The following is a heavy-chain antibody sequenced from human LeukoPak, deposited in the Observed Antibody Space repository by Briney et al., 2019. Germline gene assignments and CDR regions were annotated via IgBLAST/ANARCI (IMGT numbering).Heavy chain of an antibody. Sequence: GGSLRLSCAASGFTFSSYAMSWVRQAPGKGLEWVSVISSSATSTYYADSVKGRFTISRDKFKNTLYLQMRSLRAEDTAIYFCARNEGSYPKYYFDYWGQGNRVTVSS. CDR3: ARNEGSYPKYYFDY. J-gene: IGHJ4*02. CDR1: GFTFSSYA. D-gene: IGHD3-10*01. V-gene: IGHV3-23*01. CDR2: ISSSATST.